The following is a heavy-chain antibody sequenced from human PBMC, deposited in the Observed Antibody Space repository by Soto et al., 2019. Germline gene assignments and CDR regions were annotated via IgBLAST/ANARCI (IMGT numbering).Heavy chain of an antibody. CDR2: IFYLGSS. Sequence: PXGTRSLTGTVSGDSIISRDFYWGWVRQPPGKGLEWIGSIFYLGSSYYNPSLKSRVTMSVDTSKNQFSLRLRSVTAADTALYFCARHSLALRKNNWFDPWGQGIMVTVSS. J-gene: IGHJ5*02. CDR3: ARHSLALRKNNWFDP. D-gene: IGHD3-3*02. CDR1: GDSIISRDFY. V-gene: IGHV4-39*01.